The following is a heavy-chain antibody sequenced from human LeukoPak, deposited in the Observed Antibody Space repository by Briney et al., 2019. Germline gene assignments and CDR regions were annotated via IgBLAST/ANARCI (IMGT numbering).Heavy chain of an antibody. Sequence: GGSLRLSCAASGFTFNNYEMHWVRQTAGKGLEWVSAVGIAGDTFYAGSVKGRFSISRGNAESSLFLRMNSLRAGDTAVYYCAREGRMGTADAFDVWGQGTMVTVSS. V-gene: IGHV3-13*01. D-gene: IGHD1-14*01. J-gene: IGHJ3*01. CDR3: AREGRMGTADAFDV. CDR1: GFTFNNYE. CDR2: VGIAGDT.